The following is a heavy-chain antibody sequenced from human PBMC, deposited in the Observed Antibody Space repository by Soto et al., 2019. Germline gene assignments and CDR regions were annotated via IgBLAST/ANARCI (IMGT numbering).Heavy chain of an antibody. D-gene: IGHD1-26*01. CDR1: GFTFNNAR. CDR2: ITTKAERGTT. J-gene: IGHJ4*02. V-gene: IGHV3-15*01. CDR3: TTNGAASVGTLSY. Sequence: GGSLRLSCAASGFTFNNARMSWVRQAPGKGLDWVGRITTKAERGTTDYAASVKDRFTLSRDDSRNTLFLQMNSLKTEDTAVYYCTTNGAASVGTLSYWGQGTLVTVSS.